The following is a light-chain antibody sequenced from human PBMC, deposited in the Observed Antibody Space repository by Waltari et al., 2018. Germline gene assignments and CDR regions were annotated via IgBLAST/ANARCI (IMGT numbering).Light chain of an antibody. V-gene: IGKV4-1*01. CDR1: QSVFWNSHKNND. CDR3: QQYYSFPLT. CDR2: WAS. Sequence: IVMTQSPDSLAVSLGERATINCWSRQSVFWNSHKNNDLACYQHKPGQPPKLLFYWASTREYGVPDRFSGSGSGTDFTLTINNLQAEDVAVYYCQQYYSFPLTFGGGTKVEIK. J-gene: IGKJ4*01.